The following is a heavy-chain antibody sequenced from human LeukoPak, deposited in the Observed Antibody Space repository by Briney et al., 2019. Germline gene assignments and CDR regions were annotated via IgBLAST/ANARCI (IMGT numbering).Heavy chain of an antibody. J-gene: IGHJ3*02. Sequence: PGGSLRLSCAASGFTLSTYAMSWVRQTPGKGLEWVAATSSSDAGTYHADSVRGRFTISRDNSKTTLYLQMNSLRAEDTAVYYCAKEVVAAAGTFYGAFDIWGQGTMVTVSS. CDR2: TSSSDAGT. CDR3: AKEVVAAAGTFYGAFDI. V-gene: IGHV3-23*01. CDR1: GFTLSTYA. D-gene: IGHD6-13*01.